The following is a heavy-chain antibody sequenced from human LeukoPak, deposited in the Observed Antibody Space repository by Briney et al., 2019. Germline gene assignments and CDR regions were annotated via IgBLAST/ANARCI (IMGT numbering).Heavy chain of an antibody. CDR2: INHSGST. V-gene: IGHV4-34*01. J-gene: IGHJ4*02. CDR3: ARGMYDSSGTYYGFDY. Sequence: SETLSLTCAVYGGSFSGYYWSWIRQPPGKGLEWIGEINHSGSTNCNPSLKSRVTISVDTSKNQFSLKLSSVTAADTAVYYCARGMYDSSGTYYGFDYWGQGTLVTVSS. CDR1: GGSFSGYY. D-gene: IGHD3-22*01.